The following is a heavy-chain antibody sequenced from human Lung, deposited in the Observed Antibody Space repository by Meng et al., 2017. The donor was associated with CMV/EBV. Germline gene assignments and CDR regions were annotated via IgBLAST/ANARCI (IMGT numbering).Heavy chain of an antibody. D-gene: IGHD5-12*01. V-gene: IGHV1-18*01. CDR3: VGDSRYTGYDRFDS. J-gene: IGHJ4*02. CDR2: ISAYNGRS. CDR1: GYTFTSYG. Sequence: ASVXVSCKPSGYTFTSYGISWVRQAPGQGLEWMGWISAYNGRSNYPQRLQGRVTMTTDTSTSTAYMELRSLRSDDTAMYYCVGDSRYTGYDRFDSWDQGTXVTVSS.